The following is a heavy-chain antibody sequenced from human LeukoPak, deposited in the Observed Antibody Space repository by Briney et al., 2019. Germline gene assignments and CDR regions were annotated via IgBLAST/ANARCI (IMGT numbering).Heavy chain of an antibody. CDR1: GYTFSSYW. V-gene: IGHV3-7*01. CDR3: GRGGYGYVYLDY. Sequence: GGSLRLSCAASGYTFSSYWMSWVRQGPGKGLEWVAHIKQDGSEKYYVDSVKGRFTISRDNAKNSLYLQMNSLRAENTAVYYCGRGGYGYVYLDYWGQGTVVTVSS. D-gene: IGHD3-16*01. J-gene: IGHJ4*02. CDR2: IKQDGSEK.